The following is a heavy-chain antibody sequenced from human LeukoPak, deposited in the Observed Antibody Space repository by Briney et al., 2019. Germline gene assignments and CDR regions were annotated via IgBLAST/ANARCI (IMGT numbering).Heavy chain of an antibody. CDR1: GGSISSDY. V-gene: IGHV4-59*01. J-gene: IGHJ1*01. CDR3: ARAGAPGDYGAEYFQH. CDR2: IYYSGCP. Sequence: KPSETLSLTCTVSGGSISSDYWSWIRQPPGKGLEWMGYIYYSGCPKYHPSLKSRVTISVDPSQNQFSLKLSSVTAADTAVYYCARAGAPGDYGAEYFQHWGQGTLVTVSS. D-gene: IGHD4-17*01.